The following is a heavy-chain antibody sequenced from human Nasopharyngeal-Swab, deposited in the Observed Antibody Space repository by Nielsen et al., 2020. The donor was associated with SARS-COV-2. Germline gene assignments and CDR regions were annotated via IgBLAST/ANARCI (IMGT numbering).Heavy chain of an antibody. D-gene: IGHD3-22*01. CDR1: GYTFTSYY. V-gene: IGHV1-3*01. J-gene: IGHJ4*02. CDR3: ARGSLITYSIDY. CDR2: INAGNGNT. Sequence: ASVKVSCKASGYTFTSYYMHWVRQAPGQRLEWMGWINAGNGNTKYSQKFQGRVTITRDTSASTAYMELSSLRSEDTAVYYCARGSLITYSIDYWGQGTLVTVSS.